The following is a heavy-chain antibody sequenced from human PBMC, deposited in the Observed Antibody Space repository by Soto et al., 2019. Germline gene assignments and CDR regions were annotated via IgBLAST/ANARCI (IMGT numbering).Heavy chain of an antibody. Sequence: QVQLQESGPGLVKPSQTLSLTCTVSGGSISSGGYYWSWIRQHPGKGLEWIGYIYYSGSTYYNPSLKSRVTISVDTSKNQFSLKLSSVTAADTAVYYCARDCSSTSCATNWFDPWGQGTLVTVSS. CDR3: ARDCSSTSCATNWFDP. CDR1: GGSISSGGYY. V-gene: IGHV4-31*03. D-gene: IGHD2-2*01. J-gene: IGHJ5*02. CDR2: IYYSGST.